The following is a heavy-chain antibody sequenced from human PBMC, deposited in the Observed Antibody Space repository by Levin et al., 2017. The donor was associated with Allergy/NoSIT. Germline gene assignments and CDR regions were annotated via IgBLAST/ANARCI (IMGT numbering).Heavy chain of an antibody. Sequence: PGGSLRLSCAASGFTFSSYGMHWVRQAPGKGLEWVAVISYDGSNKYYADSVKGRFTISRDNSKNTLYLQMNSLRAEDTAVYYCAKGGPYDSSGYYFPHFIYYYYGMDVWGQGTTVTVSS. CDR2: ISYDGSNK. J-gene: IGHJ6*02. V-gene: IGHV3-30*18. D-gene: IGHD3-22*01. CDR1: GFTFSSYG. CDR3: AKGGPYDSSGYYFPHFIYYYYGMDV.